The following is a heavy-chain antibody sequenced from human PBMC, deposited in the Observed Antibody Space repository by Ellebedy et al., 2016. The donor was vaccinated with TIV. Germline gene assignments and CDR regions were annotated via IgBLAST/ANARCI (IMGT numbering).Heavy chain of an antibody. Sequence: GESLKISCAASGFTFSSYWMHWVRQAPGKGLVWVSHINTDGSTTNYADSVKGRFTISRDNAKNTLYLQMNSLRAEDTAVYYCARDGRRPRRLNDAFDIWGQGTMVTVSS. D-gene: IGHD5-12*01. J-gene: IGHJ3*02. V-gene: IGHV3-74*01. CDR1: GFTFSSYW. CDR3: ARDGRRPRRLNDAFDI. CDR2: INTDGSTT.